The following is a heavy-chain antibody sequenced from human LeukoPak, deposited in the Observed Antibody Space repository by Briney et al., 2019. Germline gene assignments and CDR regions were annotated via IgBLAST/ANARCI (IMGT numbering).Heavy chain of an antibody. CDR2: IYYSGST. CDR1: GGSISSGDYY. Sequence: PSETLSPTCTVSGGSISSGDYYWSWIRQPPGKGLEWIGYIYYSGSTYYNPSLKSRVTISVDTSKNQFSLKLSSVTAADTAVYYCARDPDWYCSGGSCYPSAWGQGTLVTVSS. CDR3: ARDPDWYCSGGSCYPSA. D-gene: IGHD2-15*01. V-gene: IGHV4-30-4*01. J-gene: IGHJ5*02.